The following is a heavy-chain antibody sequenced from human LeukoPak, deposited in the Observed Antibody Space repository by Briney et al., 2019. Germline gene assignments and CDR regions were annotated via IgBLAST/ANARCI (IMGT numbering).Heavy chain of an antibody. D-gene: IGHD3-16*01. Sequence: PGGSLRLSCAASGFTFSSYEMNWVRQAPGKGLEWASYISSSGSTIYYADSVKGRFTISRDNAKNSLYLQMNSLRAADTAVYYCAKGYRNHLLILLDFWGQGTLVTVSS. J-gene: IGHJ4*02. CDR3: AKGYRNHLLILLDF. V-gene: IGHV3-48*03. CDR2: ISSSGSTI. CDR1: GFTFSSYE.